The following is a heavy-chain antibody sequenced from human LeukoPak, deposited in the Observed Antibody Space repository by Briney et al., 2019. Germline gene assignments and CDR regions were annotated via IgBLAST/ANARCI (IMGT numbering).Heavy chain of an antibody. D-gene: IGHD3-9*01. CDR1: GGSISSSSYY. CDR2: NYYSGST. CDR3: ARLYYDILTGYYNSFDY. V-gene: IGHV4-39*01. J-gene: IGHJ4*02. Sequence: SETLSLTCTVSGGSISSSSYYWGWIRQPPGKGLEWIGSNYYSGSTYYNPSLKSRVTISVDTSKNQFSLKLSSVTAADTAVYYCARLYYDILTGYYNSFDYWAQGTLVTVSS.